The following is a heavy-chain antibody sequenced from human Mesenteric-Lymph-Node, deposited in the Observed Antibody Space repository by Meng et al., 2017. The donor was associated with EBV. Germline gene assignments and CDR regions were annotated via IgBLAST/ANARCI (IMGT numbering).Heavy chain of an antibody. V-gene: IGHV4-39*01. Sequence: HLPRQESGPALVKPSDTLSLSSAGSGCSISSSSYYWGWIRQPPGKGLDWIGSIYYSGSTYSNPSLKSRVTISVDTSKNQFSLKLSSVTAADTAVYYCARHEDSSSWYDYWGQGTLVTVSS. CDR2: IYYSGST. J-gene: IGHJ4*02. CDR3: ARHEDSSSWYDY. D-gene: IGHD6-13*01. CDR1: GCSISSSSYY.